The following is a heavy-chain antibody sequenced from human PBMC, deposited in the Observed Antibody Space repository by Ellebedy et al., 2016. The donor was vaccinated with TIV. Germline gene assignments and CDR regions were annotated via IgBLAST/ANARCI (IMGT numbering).Heavy chain of an antibody. Sequence: GESLKISCAASGFTFSDHYMDWARQAPGKGLEWVGRARNRANSYTTEYAASVRGRFTIPRDNSKNSLYLQMNSLKTEDTAIYYCDRVKGGGTYQLANWGQGTLVTVSS. J-gene: IGHJ4*02. CDR3: DRVKGGGTYQLAN. CDR2: ARNRANSYTT. CDR1: GFTFSDHY. V-gene: IGHV3-72*01. D-gene: IGHD2-2*01.